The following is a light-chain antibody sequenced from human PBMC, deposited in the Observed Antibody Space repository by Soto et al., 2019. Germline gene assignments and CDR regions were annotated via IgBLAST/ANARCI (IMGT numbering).Light chain of an antibody. V-gene: IGKV3-11*01. CDR3: QQRSNWPPIT. CDR2: DAS. Sequence: EIVLTQSQATLSLSPGERASVSGMSSQSVKTFLVWYQQRPGQAPRLLIHDASHRAAGIPARFSGSGFGTDFTLTISSLEPEDAAVYYCQQRSNWPPITFGQGTKVDIK. J-gene: IGKJ1*01. CDR1: QSVKTF.